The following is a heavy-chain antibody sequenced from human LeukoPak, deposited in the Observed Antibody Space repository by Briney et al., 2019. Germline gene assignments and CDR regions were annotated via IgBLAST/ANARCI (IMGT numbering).Heavy chain of an antibody. CDR2: IYYSGST. V-gene: IGHV4-61*08. CDR1: GGSISSGGYY. Sequence: SETLSLTCTVSGGSISSGGYYWSWIRQPPGKGLEWIGYIYYSGSTNYNPSLKSRVTISVDTSKNQFSLKLSSVTAADTAVYYCAGMYSSGWYWYFDLWGRGTLVTVSS. D-gene: IGHD6-19*01. J-gene: IGHJ2*01. CDR3: AGMYSSGWYWYFDL.